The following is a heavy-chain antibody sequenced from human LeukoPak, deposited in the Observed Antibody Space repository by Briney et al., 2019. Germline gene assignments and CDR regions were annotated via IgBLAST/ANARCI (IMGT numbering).Heavy chain of an antibody. J-gene: IGHJ3*02. CDR1: GGSLNDYL. CDR3: ARELISSRAAFDT. CDR2: VGHSGTT. V-gene: IGHV4-34*01. D-gene: IGHD3-10*01. Sequence: SETLSLTYAVYGGSLNDYLWSWIRQPPGQGLEWIGEVGHSGTTNYNPSLKSRVTISVDTSKNQFSLKLTSVTAADTAVYYCARELISSRAAFDTWGQGTVVTVSS.